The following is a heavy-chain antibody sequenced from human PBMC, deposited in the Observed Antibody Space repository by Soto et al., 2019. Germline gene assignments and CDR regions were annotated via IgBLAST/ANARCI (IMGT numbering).Heavy chain of an antibody. V-gene: IGHV4-4*02. J-gene: IGHJ4*02. D-gene: IGHD3-10*01. Sequence: SETLSLTCAVSGGSISSSNWWSWVRQPPGKGLEWIGEIYHTGSTNYNPSLKSRVSFFVDKSKNQFSLRLTSVTAADTAVYYCARVFSGSGSYSIDHWGQGTLVTVSS. CDR3: ARVFSGSGSYSIDH. CDR1: GGSISSSNW. CDR2: IYHTGST.